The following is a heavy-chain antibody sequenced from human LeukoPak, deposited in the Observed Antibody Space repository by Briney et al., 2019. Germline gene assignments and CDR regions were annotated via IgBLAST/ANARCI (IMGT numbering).Heavy chain of an antibody. D-gene: IGHD3-22*01. Sequence: GGSLRLSCAASGFIFNNYGLMWVRQAPGKGLEWVSAISNDGGGTQYADFVEGRFTISRDNSKNTLFLQMSSLRAGDTALYYCAKGSSGYFADLWGQGTLVTVSS. CDR3: AKGSSGYFADL. CDR2: ISNDGGGT. CDR1: GFIFNNYG. J-gene: IGHJ5*02. V-gene: IGHV3-23*01.